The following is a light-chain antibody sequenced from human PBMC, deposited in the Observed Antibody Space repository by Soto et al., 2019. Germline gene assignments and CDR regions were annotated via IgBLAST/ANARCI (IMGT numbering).Light chain of an antibody. Sequence: DIQMTQSPSTLSASVVDRVTITCRASQGISTWLAWYQQRPGEAPKVLIYDASSLESGVPSRFSGSGSETEFTLTISSLQPDDFATYYCQHYNSYPFTFGPGTKVDIK. V-gene: IGKV1-5*01. CDR1: QGISTW. J-gene: IGKJ3*01. CDR2: DAS. CDR3: QHYNSYPFT.